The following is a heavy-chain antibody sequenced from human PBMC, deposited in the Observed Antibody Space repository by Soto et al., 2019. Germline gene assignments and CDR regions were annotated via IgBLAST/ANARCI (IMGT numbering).Heavy chain of an antibody. V-gene: IGHV4-31*03. D-gene: IGHD3-10*01. J-gene: IGHJ6*01. CDR2: IYHRGTT. CDR3: ARPEDHGSGRAGCMYV. Sequence: HVQLPESGTGLVKPSETLSLSCNVSGGSISSDDFFWSWVRQHPARCLEWISYIYHRGTTSYNPSLQSRITISVHTSSNQYSLKLRSVSAGDTDVYCCARPEDHGSGRAGCMYVW. CDR1: GGSISSDDFF.